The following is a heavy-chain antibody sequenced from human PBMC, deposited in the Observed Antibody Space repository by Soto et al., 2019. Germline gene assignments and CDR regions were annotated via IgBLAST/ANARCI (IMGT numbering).Heavy chain of an antibody. CDR2: ISGYNGNT. J-gene: IGHJ4*02. CDR1: GYIFTSYG. D-gene: IGHD2-2*02. CDR3: ARDHCSSSSCYSVVDY. V-gene: IGHV1-18*04. Sequence: QVQLVQSGAEVKKPGASVKVSCKASGYIFTSYGISWVRQAPGQGLEWMGWISGYNGNTNYAQKVQGRVTVTTDTSTSPVYMELRSLRSDDTAVYYCARDHCSSSSCYSVVDYFGQVTLVTVSS.